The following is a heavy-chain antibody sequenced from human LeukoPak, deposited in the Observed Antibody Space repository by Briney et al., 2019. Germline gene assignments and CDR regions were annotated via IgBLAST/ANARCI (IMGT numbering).Heavy chain of an antibody. CDR1: GYTFTSYD. CDR2: MNPNSGNT. J-gene: IGHJ6*03. V-gene: IGHV1-8*01. CDR3: AREGLYSSSPDYYYYYMDV. D-gene: IGHD6-6*01. Sequence: GASVKVSCKASGYTFTSYDINWVRQATRQGLEWMGWMNPNSGNTGYAQKFQGRVTMTRNTSISTAYMELSSLRSEDTAVYYCAREGLYSSSPDYYYYYMDVWGKGTTVTVSS.